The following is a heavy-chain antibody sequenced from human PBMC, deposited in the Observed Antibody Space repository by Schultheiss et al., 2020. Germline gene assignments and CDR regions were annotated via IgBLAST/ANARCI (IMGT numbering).Heavy chain of an antibody. V-gene: IGHV1-46*01. CDR2: INPSGGST. CDR3: AAQGGYYDSSGFQRSGWFDP. D-gene: IGHD3-22*01. J-gene: IGHJ5*02. CDR1: GYTFTSYD. Sequence: ASVKVSCKASGYTFTSYDINWVRQATGQGLEWMGIINPSGGSTSYAQKFQGRVTMTRDTSISTAYMELSSLRSEDTAVYYCAAQGGYYDSSGFQRSGWFDPWGQGTLVTVSS.